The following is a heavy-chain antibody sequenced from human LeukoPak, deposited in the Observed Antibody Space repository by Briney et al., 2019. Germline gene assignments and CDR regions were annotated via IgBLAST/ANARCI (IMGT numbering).Heavy chain of an antibody. V-gene: IGHV3-43*01. Sequence: GGSLRLSCAASGFTFDDHTMHWARQAPGKGLEWVSLISWDGGSTYYADSVKGRFTISRDNSKNSLYLQMNSLRTEDTALYYCAKGQMVYTMVNAFDIWGQGTMVTVSS. CDR3: AKGQMVYTMVNAFDI. CDR1: GFTFDDHT. CDR2: ISWDGGST. D-gene: IGHD2-8*01. J-gene: IGHJ3*02.